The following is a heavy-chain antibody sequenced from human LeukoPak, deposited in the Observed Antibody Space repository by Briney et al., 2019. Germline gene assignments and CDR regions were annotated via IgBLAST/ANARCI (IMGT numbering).Heavy chain of an antibody. V-gene: IGHV4-61*02. CDR1: GGSISSGSYY. D-gene: IGHD5-18*01. J-gene: IGHJ4*02. Sequence: PSQTLSLTCTVSGGSISSGSYYWSWLRQPAGKGLEWIGRIYASGSTNYNPSLKSRVTMSVDTSKNQFSLKLSSVTAADTAVYYCARSRGYSDYWGQGTLVTVSS. CDR3: ARSRGYSDY. CDR2: IYASGST.